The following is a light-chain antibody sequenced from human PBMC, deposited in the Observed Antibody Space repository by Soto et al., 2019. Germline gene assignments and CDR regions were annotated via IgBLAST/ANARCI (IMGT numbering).Light chain of an antibody. CDR1: QAIRNY. J-gene: IGKJ3*01. CDR2: DAS. V-gene: IGKV3-11*01. CDR3: QQRSNWPLT. Sequence: VLTQAPDTLSVSPGERATLSCRASQAIRNYLAWYQQNPGQTPRLLIYDASNRAADIPARFSGNGSGTDFTLTISGLEPEDFAAYFCQQRSNWPLTFGPGTKVDI.